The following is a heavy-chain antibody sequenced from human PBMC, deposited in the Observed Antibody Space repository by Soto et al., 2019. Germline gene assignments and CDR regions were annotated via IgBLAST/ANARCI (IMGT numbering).Heavy chain of an antibody. Sequence: QVPLVESGGGVVQPGRSLRLSCAASGFTFSSYGMHWVRQAPGKGLEWVAVISYDGSNKYYADSVKGRFTISRDNSKNPLYLQMNSLRAEDTAVYYCAKDKDYSEFNWFDPWGQGTLVTVSS. J-gene: IGHJ5*02. V-gene: IGHV3-30*18. CDR2: ISYDGSNK. CDR3: AKDKDYSEFNWFDP. CDR1: GFTFSSYG. D-gene: IGHD2-15*01.